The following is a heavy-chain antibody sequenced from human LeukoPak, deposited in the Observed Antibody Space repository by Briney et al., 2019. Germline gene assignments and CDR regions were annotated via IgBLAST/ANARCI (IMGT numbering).Heavy chain of an antibody. CDR3: AGGFRVYFDY. D-gene: IGHD3-10*01. Sequence: SETLSLTCTVSGGSISSSNYYWGWIRQPPGKGLEWIGNIFDGGNTYYNPSLKSRVTISVDTSKNQFSLKLSSVTAADTAVYFCAGGFRVYFDYGGRGPRVPV. J-gene: IGHJ4*02. CDR2: IFDGGNT. V-gene: IGHV4-39*07. CDR1: GGSISSSNYY.